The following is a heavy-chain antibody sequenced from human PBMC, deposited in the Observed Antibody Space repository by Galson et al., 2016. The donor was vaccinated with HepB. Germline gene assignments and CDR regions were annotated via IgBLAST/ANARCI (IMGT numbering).Heavy chain of an antibody. CDR2: INPSGGST. CDR1: GYSFTGCY. Sequence: SVTVSCKASGYSFTGCYMHWVRQAPGQGLEWMGMINPSGGSTTYTQKFLGRVTMTRDMSTSTVYMELRSLRSEDTAVYYCARVKWLRSPFDMWGQGTMVTVSS. J-gene: IGHJ3*02. D-gene: IGHD5-12*01. CDR3: ARVKWLRSPFDM. V-gene: IGHV1-46*03.